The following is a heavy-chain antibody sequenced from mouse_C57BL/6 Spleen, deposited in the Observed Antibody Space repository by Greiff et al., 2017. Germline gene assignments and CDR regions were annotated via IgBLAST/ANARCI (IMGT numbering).Heavy chain of an antibody. CDR2: FYPGSGSI. J-gene: IGHJ4*01. D-gene: IGHD4-1*01. CDR3: ARHVQLTGTYYYAMDY. CDR1: GYTFTEYT. V-gene: IGHV1-62-2*01. Sequence: VKLQQSGAELVKPGASVKLSCKASGYTFTEYTIHWVKQRSGQGLEWIGWFYPGSGSIKYNEKFKDKATLTADKSSSTVYMELSRLTSEDSAVYFCARHVQLTGTYYYAMDYWGQGTSVTVSS.